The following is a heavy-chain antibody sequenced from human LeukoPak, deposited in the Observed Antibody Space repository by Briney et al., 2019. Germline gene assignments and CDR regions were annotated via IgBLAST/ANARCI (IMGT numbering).Heavy chain of an antibody. CDR2: ISYDGSNK. D-gene: IGHD3-10*01. CDR3: VKLVGGSGSLDY. V-gene: IGHV3-30*18. Sequence: GRSLRLSCAASGFTFSSYAMHWVRQAPGKGLEWVAVISYDGSNKYYADSVKGRFTISRDNSKNTLYLQMNSLRAEDTAVYYCVKLVGGSGSLDYWGQGTLVTVSS. CDR1: GFTFSSYA. J-gene: IGHJ4*02.